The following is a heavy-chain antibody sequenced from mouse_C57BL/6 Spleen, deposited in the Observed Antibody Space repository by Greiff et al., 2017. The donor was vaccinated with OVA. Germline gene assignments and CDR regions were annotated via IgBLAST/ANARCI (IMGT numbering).Heavy chain of an antibody. CDR1: GYTFTNYW. CDR2: IYPGGGYT. J-gene: IGHJ3*01. D-gene: IGHD2-4*01. V-gene: IGHV1-63*01. Sequence: VQLQQSGAELVRPGTSVKMSCKASGYTFTNYWIGWAKQRPGHGLEWIGDIYPGGGYTNYNEKFKGKATLTADKSSSTAYMQFSSLTSEDSASYYCAREDDYDGEAWFAYWGQGTLVTVSA. CDR3: AREDDYDGEAWFAY.